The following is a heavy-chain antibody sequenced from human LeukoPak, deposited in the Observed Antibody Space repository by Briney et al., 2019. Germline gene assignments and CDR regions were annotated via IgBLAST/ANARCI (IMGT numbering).Heavy chain of an antibody. J-gene: IGHJ6*02. CDR3: ARAGRITIFGVVRSGYYYGMDV. CDR2: IYYSGST. V-gene: IGHV4-59*01. Sequence: SETLSLTCTVSGGSISSYYWSWIRQPPGKGLEWIGYIYYSGSTNYNPSLKSRVTISVDTSKNQFSLKLSSVTAADTAVYYCARAGRITIFGVVRSGYYYGMDVWAKGPRSPSP. D-gene: IGHD3-3*01. CDR1: GGSISSYY.